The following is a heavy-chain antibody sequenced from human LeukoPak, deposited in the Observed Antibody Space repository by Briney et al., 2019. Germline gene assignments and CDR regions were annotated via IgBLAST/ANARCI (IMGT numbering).Heavy chain of an antibody. CDR2: IIPIFGTA. CDR1: GGTFSSYA. V-gene: IGHV1-69*13. CDR3: ARVRRDAFDI. D-gene: IGHD4-17*01. Sequence: SVKVSCXASGGTFSSYAISWVRLAPGQGLEWMGGIIPIFGTANYAQKFQGRVTITADESTSTAYMELSSLRSEDTAAYYCARVRRDAFDIWGQGTMVTVSS. J-gene: IGHJ3*02.